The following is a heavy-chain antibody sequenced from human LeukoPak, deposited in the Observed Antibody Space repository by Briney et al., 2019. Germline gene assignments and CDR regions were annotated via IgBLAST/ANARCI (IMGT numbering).Heavy chain of an antibody. CDR3: ARLGTGDQGATFDY. CDR2: IYHSGST. Sequence: SETLSLTCAVSGYSISSGYYWGWIRQPPGKGQEWIGSIYHSGSTYYNPSLKSRVTISVDTSKNQFSLKLSSVTAADTAVYYCARLGTGDQGATFDYWGQGTLVTVSS. J-gene: IGHJ4*02. V-gene: IGHV4-38-2*01. D-gene: IGHD7-27*01. CDR1: GYSISSGYY.